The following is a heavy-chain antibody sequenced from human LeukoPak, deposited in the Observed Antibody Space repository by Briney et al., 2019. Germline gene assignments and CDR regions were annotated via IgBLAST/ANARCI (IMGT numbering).Heavy chain of an antibody. D-gene: IGHD1-26*01. V-gene: IGHV3-7*01. CDR1: GFTFSSYW. Sequence: GGSLRLSCAASGFTFSSYWMSWVRQAPGKGLEWVANIKQDGSEKYYVDSVKGRFTISRDNAKNSLYLQMNSMRAEDTAVYYCAREAGANTPFYYYYYYMDVWGRGTTVTVSS. CDR3: AREAGANTPFYYYYYYMDV. CDR2: IKQDGSEK. J-gene: IGHJ6*03.